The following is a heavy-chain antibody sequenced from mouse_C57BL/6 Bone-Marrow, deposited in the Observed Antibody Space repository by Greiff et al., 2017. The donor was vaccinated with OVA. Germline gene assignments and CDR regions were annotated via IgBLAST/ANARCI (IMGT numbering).Heavy chain of an antibody. J-gene: IGHJ3*01. Sequence: QAQLQQSGAELVKPGASVKLSCKASGYTFTSYWMPWVQQRPGQGLEWIGMIHPNSGSTNYNEKFKSKATLTGDKSSNTAYMQLSSLTSEDSAVYYCAKGTAVPFAYWGQGTLVTVSA. CDR3: AKGTAVPFAY. CDR2: IHPNSGST. CDR1: GYTFTSYW. D-gene: IGHD1-1*01. V-gene: IGHV1-64*01.